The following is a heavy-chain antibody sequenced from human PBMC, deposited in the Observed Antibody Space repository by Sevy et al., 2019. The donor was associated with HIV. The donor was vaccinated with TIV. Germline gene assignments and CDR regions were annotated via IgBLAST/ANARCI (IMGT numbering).Heavy chain of an antibody. CDR3: VRWTGDLPFDY. CDR1: GFTVSGSS. CDR2: IKNRGNNQAT. Sequence: GGSLRLSCVASGFTVSGSSMHWVRQASGKGLEWVGRIKNRGNNQATSDAASVKGRFTISRDDSKNTAYLQMDSLKIEDTAIYYCVRWTGDLPFDYWGQGTLVTVSS. J-gene: IGHJ4*02. D-gene: IGHD7-27*01. V-gene: IGHV3-73*01.